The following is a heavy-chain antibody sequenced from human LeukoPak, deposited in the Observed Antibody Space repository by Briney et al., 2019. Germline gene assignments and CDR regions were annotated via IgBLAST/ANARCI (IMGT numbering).Heavy chain of an antibody. CDR2: IRYDGSNK. CDR3: AKDSSNWAFDI. D-gene: IGHD1-1*01. CDR1: GFTFSSYG. Sequence: GSLRLSCTASGFTFSSYGMHWVRQAPGKGLEWVGFIRYDGSNKNYADSVKGRFTISRDTSKNTLYLQMNSLRADDMASYYCAKDSSNWAFDIWGQGTMVTVSS. V-gene: IGHV3-30*02. J-gene: IGHJ3*02.